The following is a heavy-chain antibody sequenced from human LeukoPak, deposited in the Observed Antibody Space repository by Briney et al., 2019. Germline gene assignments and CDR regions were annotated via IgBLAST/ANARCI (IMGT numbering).Heavy chain of an antibody. CDR3: SRHYYSSSPGAFDI. Sequence: GWSLRLSCAASGFTLSSYGMHWVRQAPGKGLEWVAFIRYDGSNKYYADSVKGRFTISRDNSKNTLYLQMNSLRAEDTAVYYCSRHYYSSSPGAFDIWGQGTMVTVSS. CDR1: GFTLSSYG. D-gene: IGHD6-6*01. V-gene: IGHV3-30*02. J-gene: IGHJ3*02. CDR2: IRYDGSNK.